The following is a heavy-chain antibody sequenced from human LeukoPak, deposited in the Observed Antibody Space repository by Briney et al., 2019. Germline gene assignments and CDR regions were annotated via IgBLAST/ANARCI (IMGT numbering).Heavy chain of an antibody. D-gene: IGHD6-13*01. V-gene: IGHV4-59*01. Sequence: PSETLSLTCTVSGGSISSYYWSWIRQPPGKGLEWIGYIYYSGSTNYNPSLKSRVTISVDTSKNQFSLKLSSVTAADTAVYYCARESRYPGIAAAGNFDYWGQGTLVTVSS. CDR3: ARESRYPGIAAAGNFDY. CDR2: IYYSGST. J-gene: IGHJ4*02. CDR1: GGSISSYY.